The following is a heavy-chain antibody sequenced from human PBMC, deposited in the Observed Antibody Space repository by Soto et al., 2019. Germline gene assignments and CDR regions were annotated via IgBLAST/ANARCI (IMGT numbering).Heavy chain of an antibody. CDR3: VRAPPVIGANWFDP. V-gene: IGHV6-1*01. D-gene: IGHD1-26*01. J-gene: IGHJ5*02. CDR1: GDSVSSDSAA. CDR2: TYYRSKLFH. Sequence: QTLSLTCAISGDSVSSDSAAWNWIRQSPSRGLEWLGRTYYRSKLFHDYAVSVKSRIIINADTSKNQFSLQLTSVTPEDTAIYYCVRAPPVIGANWFDPWGQGPMVTVSS.